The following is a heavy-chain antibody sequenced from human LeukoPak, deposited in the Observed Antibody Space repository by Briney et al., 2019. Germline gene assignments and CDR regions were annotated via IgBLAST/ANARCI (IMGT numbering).Heavy chain of an antibody. Sequence: GGSLRLSCAASGFTFSSYSMNWVRQAPGKGLEWVSYISSSSPTIYYADSVKGRFTISRDNAKNSLYLQMNSLRAEDTAVYYCARDYGDYPSYYYYYYMDVWGKGTTVTVSS. D-gene: IGHD4-17*01. CDR1: GFTFSSYS. V-gene: IGHV3-48*01. CDR2: ISSSSPTI. J-gene: IGHJ6*03. CDR3: ARDYGDYPSYYYYYYMDV.